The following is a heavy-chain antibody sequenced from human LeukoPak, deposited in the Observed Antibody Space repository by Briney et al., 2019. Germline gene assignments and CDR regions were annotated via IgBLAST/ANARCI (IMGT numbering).Heavy chain of an antibody. D-gene: IGHD3-22*01. V-gene: IGHV4-39*07. Sequence: PSETLSLTCTISGDYIGRINYYWGWIRQPPGKGLEWIVSMSYSGHTYYNPSPKSRVTTSIDTSKNQLSLNLKSVTAADTAVYYCASLKNYYDSSGYLVTDAFDIWGQGTMVTVSS. J-gene: IGHJ3*02. CDR2: MSYSGHT. CDR3: ASLKNYYDSSGYLVTDAFDI. CDR1: GDYIGRINYY.